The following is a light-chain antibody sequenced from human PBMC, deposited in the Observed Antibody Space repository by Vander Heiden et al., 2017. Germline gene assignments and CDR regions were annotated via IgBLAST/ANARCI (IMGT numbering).Light chain of an antibody. V-gene: IGLV2-14*03. CDR3: ASYSTTSPLV. Sequence: QSALPQPASVYGFHGQSITISCTGTSRDVGGYNDVAWYQQYPGKAPKVMIFDVTSRPSGVSNRFSGSKSGSTASLIISGLQAEDEADYFCASYSTTSPLVFGTGTKVTVL. CDR2: DVT. CDR1: SRDVGGYND. J-gene: IGLJ1*01.